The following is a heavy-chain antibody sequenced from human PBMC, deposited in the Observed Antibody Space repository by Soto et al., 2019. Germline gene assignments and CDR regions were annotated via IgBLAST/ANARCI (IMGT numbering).Heavy chain of an antibody. V-gene: IGHV1-2*04. J-gene: IGHJ4*02. CDR1: GYTFTGYY. CDR3: ARARYSSGSPDFDY. Sequence: GASVKVSCKASGYTFTGYYMHWVRQAPGQGLEWMGWINPNSGGTNYAQKFQGWVTMTRDTSISTAYMELSRLRSDDTAVYYCARARYSSGSPDFDYWGQGTLVTVSS. CDR2: INPNSGGT. D-gene: IGHD6-19*01.